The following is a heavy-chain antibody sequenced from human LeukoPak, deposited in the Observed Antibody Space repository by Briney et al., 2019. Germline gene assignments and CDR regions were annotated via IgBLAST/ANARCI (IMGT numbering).Heavy chain of an antibody. CDR2: IRYDGSNK. V-gene: IGHV3-30*02. CDR3: ARAIISTSYRTFDI. D-gene: IGHD2-2*01. J-gene: IGHJ3*02. CDR1: GFTFSSYG. Sequence: GGSLRLSCAASGFTFSSYGMHWVGQAPGKGLEWVAFIRYDGSNKYYADSVKGRFTISRDNSKNTLYLQMNSLRAEDSAVYYCARAIISTSYRTFDIWGQGTMVTVSS.